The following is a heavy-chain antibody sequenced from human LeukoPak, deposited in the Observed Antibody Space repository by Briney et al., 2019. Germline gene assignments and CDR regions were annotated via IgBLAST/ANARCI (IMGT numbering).Heavy chain of an antibody. CDR1: GVPIRGFY. D-gene: IGHD3-10*01. V-gene: IGHV4-59*12. CDR2: IYYSGST. J-gene: IGHJ4*02. Sequence: PSETLSLTCTVSGVPIRGFYWMWLPPPPGKELKGWGYIYYSGSTNYNPSLKSRVTMSVDTSKNQFSLKLSSVTAADTAVYYCAREAPTYYYGADYWGQGTLVTVSS. CDR3: AREAPTYYYGADY.